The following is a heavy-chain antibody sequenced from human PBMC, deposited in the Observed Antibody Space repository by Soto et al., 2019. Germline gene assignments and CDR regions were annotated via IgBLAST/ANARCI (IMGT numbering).Heavy chain of an antibody. V-gene: IGHV4-4*07. Sequence: PSETLSLTCTVSCDFISYYSWAWIRQSAGKGLEWIGRVYSTGTSFYNPSLKRRATMSVDTSKNQFSLTLSSVNATDTAVYYCARDFDCSGGSCYSAIPDGWFDPWGQGTLVNVSS. J-gene: IGHJ5*02. CDR2: VYSTGTS. D-gene: IGHD2-15*01. CDR3: ARDFDCSGGSCYSAIPDGWFDP. CDR1: CDFISYYS.